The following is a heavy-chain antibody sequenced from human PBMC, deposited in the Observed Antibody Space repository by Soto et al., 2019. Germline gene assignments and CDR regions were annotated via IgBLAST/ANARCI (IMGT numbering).Heavy chain of an antibody. D-gene: IGHD6-6*01. Sequence: QLQLQESGPGLVKPSETLSLTYTVSGGSISSSSYYWGWIRQPPGKGLEWIGSIYYSGSTYYNPSLKSRVTISVDTSKNQFSLKLSSVTAADTAVYYCARRSSSSFSYYFDYWGQGTLVTVSS. V-gene: IGHV4-39*01. CDR2: IYYSGST. J-gene: IGHJ4*02. CDR1: GGSISSSSYY. CDR3: ARRSSSSFSYYFDY.